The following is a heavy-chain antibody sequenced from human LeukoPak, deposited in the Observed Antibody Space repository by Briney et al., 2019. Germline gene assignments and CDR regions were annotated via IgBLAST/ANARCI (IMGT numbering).Heavy chain of an antibody. CDR1: GFTFSDYN. CDR2: ISSSGNTI. J-gene: IGHJ4*02. Sequence: GGSLRLSCAASGFTFSDYNMSWIRLAPGQGLGWGLYISSSGNTISYADSAKGRFTIYQNNAKNTLYLQMTSRRAEDTAVYYCARDPKRYCSGGSCYSGFDYWGQGTLVTVSS. D-gene: IGHD2-15*01. CDR3: ARDPKRYCSGGSCYSGFDY. V-gene: IGHV3-11*01.